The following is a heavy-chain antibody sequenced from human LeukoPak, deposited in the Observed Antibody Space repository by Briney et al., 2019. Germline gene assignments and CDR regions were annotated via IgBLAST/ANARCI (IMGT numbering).Heavy chain of an antibody. CDR1: GYTFTSYA. V-gene: IGHV1-69*13. CDR3: AKTSRDSSGYYNLYYYYYGMDV. J-gene: IGHJ6*02. CDR2: IIPIFGTA. Sequence: GASVKVSCKASGYTFTSYAISWVRQAPGQGLEWMGGIIPIFGTANYAQKFQGRVTITADESTSTAYMELSSLRSEDTAVYYCAKTSRDSSGYYNLYYYYYGMDVWGQGTTVTVSS. D-gene: IGHD3-22*01.